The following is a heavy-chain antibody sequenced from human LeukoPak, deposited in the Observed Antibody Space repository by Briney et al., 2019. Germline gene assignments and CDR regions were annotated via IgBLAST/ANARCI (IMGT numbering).Heavy chain of an antibody. CDR3: AREGSGYHDY. J-gene: IGHJ4*02. V-gene: IGHV4-4*02. CDR1: GDSLSTNNW. CDR2: IYHSGST. D-gene: IGHD3-22*01. Sequence: SGTLSLTCVVAGDSLSTNNWWSWVRQPPGKGLEWIGEIYHSGSTNYNPSLKSRVTISVDKSKNQFSLKLSSVTAAATAVYYCAREGSGYHDYWGQGTLVTVSS.